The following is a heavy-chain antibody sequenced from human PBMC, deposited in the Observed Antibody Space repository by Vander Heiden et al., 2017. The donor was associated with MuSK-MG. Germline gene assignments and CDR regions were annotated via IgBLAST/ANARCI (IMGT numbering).Heavy chain of an antibody. CDR1: GFPCSSYS. Sequence: EVQLVESGGGLVQPGGSLRLSCAASGFPCSSYSMNWVRQAPGKGLEWVSYISSSSSTIYYADSVKGRFTISRDNAKNSLYLQMNSLRAEDTAVYYCARDRHRLSGMDVWGQGTTVTVSS. J-gene: IGHJ6*02. V-gene: IGHV3-48*01. CDR3: ARDRHRLSGMDV. CDR2: ISSSSSTI.